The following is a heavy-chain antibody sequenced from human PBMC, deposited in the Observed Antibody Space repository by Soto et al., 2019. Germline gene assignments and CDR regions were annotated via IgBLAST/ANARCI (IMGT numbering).Heavy chain of an antibody. CDR1: VFSFDTYN. V-gene: IGHV3-21*01. D-gene: IGHD6-19*01. CDR2: ISSGRPDI. J-gene: IGHJ4*02. CDR3: ARDHLGIAAGDFDL. Sequence: GGSLRIACAASVFSFDTYNMNWVRQAPGKGLEWVSSISSGRPDIFYADSVRGRFTISRDDAKKSLFLQMNSLRADDTAVYYCARDHLGIAAGDFDLWGQGTMVTVSS.